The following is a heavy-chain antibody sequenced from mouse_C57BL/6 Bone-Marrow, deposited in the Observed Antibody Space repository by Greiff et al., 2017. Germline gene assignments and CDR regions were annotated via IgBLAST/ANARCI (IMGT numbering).Heavy chain of an antibody. CDR2: IYPGSGST. J-gene: IGHJ3*01. V-gene: IGHV1-55*01. Sequence: VQLQQPGAELVKPGASVKMSCKASGYTFTSYWITWVKQRPGQGLEWIGDIYPGSGSTNYNEKFKGKATLTADKSSSTAYMELRSLTSEDSAVYFCALLPWFVYWGQGTLVTVSA. CDR1: GYTFTSYW. D-gene: IGHD1-1*01. CDR3: ALLPWFVY.